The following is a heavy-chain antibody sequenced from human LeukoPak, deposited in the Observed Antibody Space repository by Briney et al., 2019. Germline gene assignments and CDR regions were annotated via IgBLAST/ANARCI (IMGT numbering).Heavy chain of an antibody. J-gene: IGHJ4*02. CDR2: ISAYNGNT. CDR1: GYTFTSYG. V-gene: IGHV1-18*01. D-gene: IGHD3-3*01. Sequence: ASVKVSCKASGYTFTSYGISWVRQAPGQGLEWMGWISAYNGNTNYAQKLQGRVTMTTDTSTSTAYMELRSPRSDDTAVYYCARAPYDFWSGYYVPLPFDYWGQGTLVTVSS. CDR3: ARAPYDFWSGYYVPLPFDY.